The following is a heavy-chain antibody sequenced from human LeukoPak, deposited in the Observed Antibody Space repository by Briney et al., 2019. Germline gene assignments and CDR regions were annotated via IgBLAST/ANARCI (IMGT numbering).Heavy chain of an antibody. V-gene: IGHV3-30*02. CDR3: AKGRKRYNWNPDALDI. CDR2: MRYDATNR. Sequence: GGTLRLSCLPSGFTFSTFGMHWVRQAPGKGREGVAFMRYDATNRLYTDSVKGRFTISRDNSKNTLYLQMDSLRPDDTAVYYCAKGRKRYNWNPDALDIWGQGTMVTVSS. D-gene: IGHD1-20*01. J-gene: IGHJ3*02. CDR1: GFTFSTFG.